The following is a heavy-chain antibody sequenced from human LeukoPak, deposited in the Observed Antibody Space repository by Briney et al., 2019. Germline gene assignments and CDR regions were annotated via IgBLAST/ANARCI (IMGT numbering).Heavy chain of an antibody. V-gene: IGHV3-23*01. CDR1: GFTFSNAR. J-gene: IGHJ4*02. Sequence: GGSLRLSCAASGFTFSNARMSWVRQAPGKGLEWVSTISGSGDNTYYADSVKGRFTISRDNSKNTLYLQMNSLRAEDTAVYYCAKVTYGSGTYGAFDYWGQGTLVTVSS. CDR2: ISGSGDNT. CDR3: AKVTYGSGTYGAFDY. D-gene: IGHD3-10*01.